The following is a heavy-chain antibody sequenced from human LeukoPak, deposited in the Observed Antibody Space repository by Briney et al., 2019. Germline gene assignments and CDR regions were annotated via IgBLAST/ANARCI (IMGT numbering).Heavy chain of an antibody. Sequence: PGGSLRLSCSVSRFSFSSYDMHWVRQAPGKGLEWVTLIRSDGTDKYYADSVKGRFTISRDNSKNTLHLQMNSLRPEDTAVYYCYGEGYWGQGTLVTVSS. J-gene: IGHJ4*02. CDR2: IRSDGTDK. V-gene: IGHV3-30*02. CDR1: RFSFSSYD. D-gene: IGHD4-17*01. CDR3: YGEGY.